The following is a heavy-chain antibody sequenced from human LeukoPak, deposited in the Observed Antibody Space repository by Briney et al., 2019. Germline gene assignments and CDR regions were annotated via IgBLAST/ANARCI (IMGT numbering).Heavy chain of an antibody. CDR3: AKKSRGSGSYYGDY. CDR1: GFTFSSYG. Sequence: GGSLRLSCAASGFTFSSYGMSWVRQAPGKGLEWVSAISGSGGSTYYADSVKGRFTISRDNSKNTLYLQMNSLRAEDTAVYYCAKKSRGSGSYYGDYWGQGILSPSPQ. V-gene: IGHV3-23*01. D-gene: IGHD3-10*01. J-gene: IGHJ4*02. CDR2: ISGSGGST.